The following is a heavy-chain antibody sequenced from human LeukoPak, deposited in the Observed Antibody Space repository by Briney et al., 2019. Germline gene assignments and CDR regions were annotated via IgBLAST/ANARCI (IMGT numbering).Heavy chain of an antibody. D-gene: IGHD2-15*01. CDR3: ARGPLEYCSGGTCYSGRNWFDP. CDR1: GYTFTTYA. J-gene: IGHJ5*02. CDR2: INPNSGGT. V-gene: IGHV1-2*02. Sequence: ASVKVSCKASGYTFTTYAMNWVRQAPGQGLEWMGWINPNSGGTNYAQKFQGRVTMTRDTSISTAYMELSRLRSDDTAAYYCARGPLEYCSGGTCYSGRNWFDPWGQGTLVTVSS.